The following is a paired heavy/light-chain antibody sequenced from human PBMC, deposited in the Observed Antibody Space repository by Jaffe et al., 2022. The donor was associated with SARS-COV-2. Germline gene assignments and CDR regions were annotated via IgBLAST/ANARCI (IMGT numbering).Heavy chain of an antibody. CDR3: AKASSGWYFDF. J-gene: IGHJ4*02. CDR2: FDPEDGET. Sequence: QVQLVQSGAAVKKPGASVKVSCRVSGYTLTELSIHWVRQAPGKGLEWMGGFDPEDGETIYAQKIQGRVTMTEDTSTDTAYMELSSLRSEDTAVYYCAKASSGWYFDFWGQGTLVTVSS. D-gene: IGHD6-19*01. CDR1: GYTLTELS. V-gene: IGHV1-24*01.
Light chain of an antibody. CDR2: AAS. Sequence: DIQMTQSPSSLSASVGDRVTITCRASQGISSWVAWYQQKPERAPKSLIYAASSLLSGVPSRFSGSGSGTEFTLTISSLQPEDFATYYCQQYDTHPYTFGRGTKLEI. CDR1: QGISSW. J-gene: IGKJ2*01. V-gene: IGKV1D-16*01. CDR3: QQYDTHPYT.